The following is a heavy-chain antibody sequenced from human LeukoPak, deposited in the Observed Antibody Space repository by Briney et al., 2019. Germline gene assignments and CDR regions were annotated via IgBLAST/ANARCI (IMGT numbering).Heavy chain of an antibody. Sequence: PSETLSLTCTTSGVSISRFYWSWVRQPPGKGLEWIGNIYSGVPTYFNPSLKSRVIISVDTSKNQFSLNLTSVTAADTAMYYCVQTTGWRGFDYWGQGILVTVSS. CDR3: VQTTGWRGFDY. V-gene: IGHV4-4*09. D-gene: IGHD1-1*01. CDR1: GVSISRFY. J-gene: IGHJ4*02. CDR2: IYSGVPT.